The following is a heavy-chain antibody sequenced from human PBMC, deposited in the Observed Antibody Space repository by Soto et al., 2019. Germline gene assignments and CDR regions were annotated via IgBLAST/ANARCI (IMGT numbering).Heavy chain of an antibody. J-gene: IGHJ4*02. CDR3: ANSAMYYYDSSGKAAVDY. CDR2: ISGSGGST. Sequence: EVQLLESGGGLVQPGGSLRLSCAASGFTFSSYAMSWVRQAPGKGLEWVSAISGSGGSTYYADSVKGRFTISRDNSKYTLYLQMNSLRAEDTAVYYCANSAMYYYDSSGKAAVDYWGQGTLVTVSS. V-gene: IGHV3-23*01. CDR1: GFTFSSYA. D-gene: IGHD3-22*01.